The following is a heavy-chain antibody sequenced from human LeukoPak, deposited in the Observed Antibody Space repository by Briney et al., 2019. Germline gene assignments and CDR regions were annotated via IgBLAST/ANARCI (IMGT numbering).Heavy chain of an antibody. J-gene: IGHJ4*02. Sequence: PGGSLRLSCAASGFTFSSYAMHWVRQAPGKGLEWVAVTSYDGSNKYYADSVKGRFTISRDNSKNTLYLQMNSLRAEDTAVYYCARDDYYDSLPGYFDYWGQGTLVTVSS. CDR2: TSYDGSNK. D-gene: IGHD3-22*01. CDR3: ARDDYYDSLPGYFDY. V-gene: IGHV3-30-3*01. CDR1: GFTFSSYA.